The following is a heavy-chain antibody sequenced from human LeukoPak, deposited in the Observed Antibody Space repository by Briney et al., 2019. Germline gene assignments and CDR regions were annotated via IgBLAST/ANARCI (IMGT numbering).Heavy chain of an antibody. CDR1: GGSIGSFY. CDR3: AREGRGSHSGY. CDR2: IYNSGNN. D-gene: IGHD3-16*01. J-gene: IGHJ4*02. V-gene: IGHV4-59*12. Sequence: PSETLSLTCTVSGGSIGSFYWSWIRQPPGKGLEWIGYIYNSGNNNYNPSLKSRVTLSIDTSKNQFSLKLTSVTAADTAFYYCAREGRGSHSGYWGQGTLVTVSS.